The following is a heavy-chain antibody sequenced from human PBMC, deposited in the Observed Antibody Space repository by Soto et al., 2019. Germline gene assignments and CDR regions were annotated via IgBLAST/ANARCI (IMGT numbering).Heavy chain of an antibody. V-gene: IGHV4-59*08. CDR2: IYYSGST. CDR1: GGSISSYY. Sequence: QVQLQESGPGLVKPSETLSLTCTVSGGSISSYYWSWIRQPPGKGLEWIGYIYYSGSTNYNPSLKSRVTISVATSKNQCSLKLSSVTAADTAVYYCARAGAAAGTWFDPWGQGTLVTVSS. CDR3: ARAGAAAGTWFDP. D-gene: IGHD6-13*01. J-gene: IGHJ5*02.